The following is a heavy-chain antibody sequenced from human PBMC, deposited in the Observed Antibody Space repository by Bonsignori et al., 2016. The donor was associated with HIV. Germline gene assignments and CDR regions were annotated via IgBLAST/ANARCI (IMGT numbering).Heavy chain of an antibody. Sequence: SETLSLTCTVSGGSISSGSYYWSWIRQPAGKGLEWIGRIYTSGSTNYNPSLKSRVTISVDTSKNQFSLKLSSVTAADTAVYYCAREGLEGRAYDFWGGYPTVPRYRVDYWGQGTLVTVSS. CDR1: GGSISSGSYY. D-gene: IGHD3-3*01. CDR2: IYTSGST. J-gene: IGHJ4*02. V-gene: IGHV4-61*02. CDR3: AREGLEGRAYDFWGGYPTVPRYRVDY.